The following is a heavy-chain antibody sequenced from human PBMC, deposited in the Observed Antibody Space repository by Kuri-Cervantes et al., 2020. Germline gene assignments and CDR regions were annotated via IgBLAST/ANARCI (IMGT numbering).Heavy chain of an antibody. CDR1: GFTFSDYY. J-gene: IGHJ4*02. CDR3: AKGSRTSRPYFFDY. Sequence: GESLKISCAASGFTFSDYYMSWIRQAPGKGLEWGSYISSSGSTIYYADPVKGRFTISRDNSKNALYLQMNSLRGEDTAVYYCAKGSRTSRPYFFDYWGQGTLVTVSS. V-gene: IGHV3-11*01. CDR2: ISSSGSTI. D-gene: IGHD1-26*01.